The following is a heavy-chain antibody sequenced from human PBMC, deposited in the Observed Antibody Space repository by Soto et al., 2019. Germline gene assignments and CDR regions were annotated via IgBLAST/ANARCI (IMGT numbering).Heavy chain of an antibody. CDR1: GYAFTCFF. D-gene: IGHD3-22*01. Sequence: SVNFSWNASGYAFTCFFTHWLRQTPGQGLEWMGWINPNSGDTNYAQKFQGRFTMTRDTSINTASMDLSRLSSDDTAVYFCARVSIYYDSTGALDYWGQGTLVTVSS. CDR2: INPNSGDT. V-gene: IGHV1-2*02. CDR3: ARVSIYYDSTGALDY. J-gene: IGHJ4*02.